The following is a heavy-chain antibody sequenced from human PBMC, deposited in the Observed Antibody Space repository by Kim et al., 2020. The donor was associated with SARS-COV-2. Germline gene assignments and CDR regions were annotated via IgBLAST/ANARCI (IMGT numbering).Heavy chain of an antibody. CDR2: IWYDGSNK. J-gene: IGHJ4*02. D-gene: IGHD6-6*01. CDR1: GFTFSSYA. Sequence: GGSLRLSCAASGFTFSSYAMHWVRQAPGKGLEWVAVIWYDGSNKYYADSVKGRFTISRDNSKNTLYLQMNSLRAEDTAVYYCANARYSSSSGFDYWGQGTLVTVSS. V-gene: IGHV3-33*06. CDR3: ANARYSSSSGFDY.